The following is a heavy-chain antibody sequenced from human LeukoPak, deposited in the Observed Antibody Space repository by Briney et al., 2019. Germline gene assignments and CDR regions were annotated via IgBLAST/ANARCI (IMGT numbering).Heavy chain of an antibody. CDR3: ARLKATVSIHAYFDS. J-gene: IGHJ4*02. Sequence: SSETLSLTCTVSGGSFSSYYWTWIRQPPGKGVEWIGYIDHSGSTNYNPSLKSRVSISSDTSKNQFSLELSSVTASDTAVYYCARLKATVSIHAYFDSWGQGTLVTVSS. D-gene: IGHD4-17*01. CDR1: GGSFSSYY. V-gene: IGHV4-59*01. CDR2: IDHSGST.